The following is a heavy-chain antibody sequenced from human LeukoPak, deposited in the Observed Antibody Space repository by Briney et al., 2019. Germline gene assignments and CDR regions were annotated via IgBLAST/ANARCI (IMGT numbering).Heavy chain of an antibody. CDR2: MNPNSGNT. CDR1: GYTFTSYD. D-gene: IGHD5-18*01. J-gene: IGHJ6*02. V-gene: IGHV1-8*01. CDR3: ARYVDTAMVTSAPDYYYYGMDV. Sequence: ASVKVSCKASGYTFTSYDINWVRQATGQGLEWMGWMNPNSGNTGCAQKFQGRVTMTRNTSISTAYMELSSLRSEDTAVCYCARYVDTAMVTSAPDYYYYGMDVWGQGTTVTVSS.